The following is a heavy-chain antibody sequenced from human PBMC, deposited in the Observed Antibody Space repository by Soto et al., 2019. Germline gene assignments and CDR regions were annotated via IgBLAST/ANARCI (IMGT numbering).Heavy chain of an antibody. V-gene: IGHV3-23*01. J-gene: IGHJ4*02. CDR3: AKDLEGPLAF. CDR2: LSGSGGST. Sequence: EVQLLESGGGLVQPGGSRRLSCAASGFTFSSNAMSWVRQAPGKGLEWVSGLSGSGGSTYYADSVKGWFTISRDNSKNTLYLQMNSLRAEDTAVYYCAKDLEGPLAFWGRGTLVTVSS. D-gene: IGHD2-15*01. CDR1: GFTFSSNA.